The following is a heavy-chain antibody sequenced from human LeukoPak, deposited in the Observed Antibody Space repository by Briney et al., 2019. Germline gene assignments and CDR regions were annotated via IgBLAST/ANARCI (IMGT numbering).Heavy chain of an antibody. CDR3: ARHHDYGGNSNFDY. J-gene: IGHJ4*02. D-gene: IGHD4-23*01. Sequence: GASLQISCKGSGYSFTSYWIGWVRQVPGKGLEWMGIIYPGDSDTRYSPSFQGQVTISADKSISTAYLQWSSLKASDTAMYYCARHHDYGGNSNFDYRGQGTLVTVSS. CDR2: IYPGDSDT. V-gene: IGHV5-51*01. CDR1: GYSFTSYW.